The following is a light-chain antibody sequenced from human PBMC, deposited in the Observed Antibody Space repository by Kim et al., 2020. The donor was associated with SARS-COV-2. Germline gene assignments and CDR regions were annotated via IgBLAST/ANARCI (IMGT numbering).Light chain of an antibody. Sequence: SVKLTCTRNSGHSTYAIAWHQQQPGKGPRYLMKVNSDGSHSKGDGIPDRFSGSSSGAERYLTISSLQSEDEADYYCQTWGTGIRVFGGGTKVTVL. V-gene: IGLV4-69*01. CDR1: SGHSTYA. CDR3: QTWGTGIRV. J-gene: IGLJ3*02. CDR2: VNSDGSH.